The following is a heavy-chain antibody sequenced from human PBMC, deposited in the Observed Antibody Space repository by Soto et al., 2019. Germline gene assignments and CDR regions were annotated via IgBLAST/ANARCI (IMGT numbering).Heavy chain of an antibody. D-gene: IGHD2-2*01. J-gene: IGHJ6*03. V-gene: IGHV3-74*01. CDR3: ARQSNFYQNMAV. CDR2: INSDGSST. CDR1: GVTFSTYW. Sequence: EVQLVESGGGLVQPGGSLRLSCGASGVTFSTYWMYWVRQAPGKGLVWVSRINSDGSSTSYADSVKGRFTISRDNAKNTLYLQMDSLRAEDTAVYYRARQSNFYQNMAVWGKWTTVTVSS.